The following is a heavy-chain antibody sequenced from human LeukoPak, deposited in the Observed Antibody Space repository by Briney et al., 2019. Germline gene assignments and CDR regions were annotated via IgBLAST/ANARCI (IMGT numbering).Heavy chain of an antibody. D-gene: IGHD6-6*01. Sequence: GGSLRLSCAASGFTFSSYSMNWVRQAPGKGLEWVSSISSSSSYIYYADSVKGRFTISRDNAKNSLYLQMNSLRAEDTAVYYCARAEYSSNNFDYWGQGTLVTVSP. CDR2: ISSSSSYI. J-gene: IGHJ4*02. CDR1: GFTFSSYS. V-gene: IGHV3-21*01. CDR3: ARAEYSSNNFDY.